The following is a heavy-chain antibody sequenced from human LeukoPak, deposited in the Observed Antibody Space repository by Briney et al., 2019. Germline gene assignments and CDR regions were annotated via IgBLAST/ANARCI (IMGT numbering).Heavy chain of an antibody. CDR3: AKDLTYYDILPPRY. J-gene: IGHJ4*02. V-gene: IGHV3-48*03. D-gene: IGHD3-9*01. Sequence: GGSLRLSCAASGFTFSSYEMNWVRQAPGKGLEWVSYISSSGSTIYYADSVKGRFTISRDNAKNSLYLQMNSLRAEDTALYYCAKDLTYYDILPPRYWGQGTLVTVSS. CDR1: GFTFSSYE. CDR2: ISSSGSTI.